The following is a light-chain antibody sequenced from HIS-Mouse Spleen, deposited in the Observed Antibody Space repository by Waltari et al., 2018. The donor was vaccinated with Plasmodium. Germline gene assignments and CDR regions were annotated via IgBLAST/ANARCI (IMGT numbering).Light chain of an antibody. CDR1: QSVSSN. V-gene: IGKV3-15*01. J-gene: IGKJ3*01. Sequence: EIVMTQSPATLSVSPGERATLSCRASQSVSSNLAWYQQKPGKATRRLSYGASTRATGIPARFSGSGSGTEFTLTISSLQSEDFAVYYCQQYNNWSFTFGPGTKVDIK. CDR3: QQYNNWSFT. CDR2: GAS.